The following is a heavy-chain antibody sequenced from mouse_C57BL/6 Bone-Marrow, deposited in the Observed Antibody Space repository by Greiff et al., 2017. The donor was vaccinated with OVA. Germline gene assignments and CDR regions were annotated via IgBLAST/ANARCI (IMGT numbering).Heavy chain of an antibody. V-gene: IGHV1-55*01. Sequence: QVQLQQPGAELVKPGASVKMSCKASGYTFTSYWLTWVQQRPGQGLEWIGDIYPGSGSTNYNEKFKSKATLTVDTSSSTAYMQLSSLTSEDSAVYYCARDAYYSNYVTVAWFAYWGQGTLVTVSA. CDR1: GYTFTSYW. D-gene: IGHD2-5*01. CDR2: IYPGSGST. J-gene: IGHJ3*01. CDR3: ARDAYYSNYVTVAWFAY.